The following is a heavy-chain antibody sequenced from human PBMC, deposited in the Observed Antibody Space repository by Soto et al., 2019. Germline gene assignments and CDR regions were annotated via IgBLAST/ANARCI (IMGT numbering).Heavy chain of an antibody. CDR2: ISNNGAHT. CDR1: GFTFSNYE. Sequence: EAQLVESGGGLVQPGGSLRLSCAASGFTFSNYEMHWVRQAPGKGLEYVSGISNNGAHTDYAKSVKGRFTISRDNSENTLYLQVGSLRAEDMALYYCARRGYASRWPNVYMDVWGKGTTVTVSS. V-gene: IGHV3-64*01. D-gene: IGHD6-13*01. CDR3: ARRGYASRWPNVYMDV. J-gene: IGHJ6*03.